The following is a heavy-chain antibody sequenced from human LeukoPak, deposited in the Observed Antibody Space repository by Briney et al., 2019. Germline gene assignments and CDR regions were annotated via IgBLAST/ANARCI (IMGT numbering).Heavy chain of an antibody. CDR1: AFSRGNYA. V-gene: IGHV3-49*04. Sequence: PGAALRLSSTASAFSRGNYAMSWVGQAPGKGLEWVGFIRSKAYGGTTEYAASVKGRFTISRDDSKSIAYLQMNSLKTEDTAVYYCTRDSGITMVRVLDYWGQGTLVTVSS. CDR2: IRSKAYGGTT. J-gene: IGHJ4*02. D-gene: IGHD3-10*01. CDR3: TRDSGITMVRVLDY.